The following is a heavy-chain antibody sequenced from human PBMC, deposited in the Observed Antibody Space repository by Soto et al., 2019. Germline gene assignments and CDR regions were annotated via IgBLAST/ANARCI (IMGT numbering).Heavy chain of an antibody. CDR1: GGSISSGGYS. Sequence: QLLESGSGLVKPSQTLSLTCAVSGGSISSGGYSWSWIRQPPGKGLEWIGYIYHSGSTYYNPSLKSRVTISVDRSKNQFSLKLSSVTAADTAVYYCARGRTVVIPDAFDIWGQGTMVTVSS. J-gene: IGHJ3*02. V-gene: IGHV4-30-2*01. CDR3: ARGRTVVIPDAFDI. CDR2: IYHSGST. D-gene: IGHD2-15*01.